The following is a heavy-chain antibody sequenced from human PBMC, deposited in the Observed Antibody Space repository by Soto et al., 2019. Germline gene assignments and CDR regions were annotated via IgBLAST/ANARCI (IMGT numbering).Heavy chain of an antibody. CDR3: ARETLHYYYYGMDV. V-gene: IGHV4-31*03. CDR1: GGSISSGGYY. CDR2: IYYSGST. Sequence: SETLSLTCTVSGGSISSGGYYWSWIRQHPGKGLEWIGYIYYSGSTYYNPSLKSRVTISVDTSKNQFSLKLSSVTAADTAVYYCARETLHYYYYGMDVWGQGTTVTVSS. J-gene: IGHJ6*02. D-gene: IGHD4-4*01.